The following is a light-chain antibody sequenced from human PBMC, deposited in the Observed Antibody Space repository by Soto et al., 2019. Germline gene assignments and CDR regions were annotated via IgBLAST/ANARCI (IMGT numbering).Light chain of an antibody. Sequence: EIVLTQSPATLSLSPGERATLSCRASQSVSSYLAWCQQKPGQAPRLLIYDASNRATGVPARFSGSGSGTDFTLTISSLDPEDFAVYYCQQRSNWPLTFGGGTMVEIK. J-gene: IGKJ4*01. CDR1: QSVSSY. CDR2: DAS. V-gene: IGKV3-11*01. CDR3: QQRSNWPLT.